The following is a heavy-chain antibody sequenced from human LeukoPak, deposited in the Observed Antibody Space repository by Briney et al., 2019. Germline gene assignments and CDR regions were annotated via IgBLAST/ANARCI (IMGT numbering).Heavy chain of an antibody. D-gene: IGHD6-19*01. J-gene: IGHJ4*02. CDR2: IYGGGST. Sequence: GGSLRLSCAASGFTVSNNQMTWGRQAPGKGLEWVSVIYGGGSTYYADSVKGRFTISRDNSKNTLYLQMSSLRAEDTAVYYCARGGGAVSLDHWGQGTLVTVSS. CDR1: GFTVSNNQ. CDR3: ARGGGAVSLDH. V-gene: IGHV3-53*01.